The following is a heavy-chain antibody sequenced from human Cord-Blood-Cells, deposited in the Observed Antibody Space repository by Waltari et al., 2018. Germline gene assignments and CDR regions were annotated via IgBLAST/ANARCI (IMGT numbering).Heavy chain of an antibody. CDR3: ARPSNWGSWYFDL. CDR2: IYYSGST. CDR1: GGAISSGDYY. Sequence: QVQLQESGPGLVKPSQTLSLTCTVSGGAISSGDYYWSWFRQPPGKGLEWIGYIYYSGSTYYNPSLKSRVTISVDTSKNQFSLKLSSVTAADTAMYYCARPSNWGSWYFDLWGRGTLVTVSS. J-gene: IGHJ2*01. D-gene: IGHD7-27*01. V-gene: IGHV4-30-4*08.